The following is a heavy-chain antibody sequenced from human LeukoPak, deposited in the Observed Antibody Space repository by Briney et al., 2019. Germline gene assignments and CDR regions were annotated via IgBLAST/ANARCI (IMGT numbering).Heavy chain of an antibody. D-gene: IGHD1/OR15-1a*01. CDR3: AKGGTTTALYYFDY. CDR2: ISGSGGST. Sequence: GGSLRLSCAASGFTFSSYAMHWVRQAPGKGLEWVSGISGSGGSTYYADSVKGRFTISRDNSKNTLYLQMNSLRAEDTGVYYCAKGGTTTALYYFDYWGQGTLVTVSS. J-gene: IGHJ4*02. CDR1: GFTFSSYA. V-gene: IGHV3-23*01.